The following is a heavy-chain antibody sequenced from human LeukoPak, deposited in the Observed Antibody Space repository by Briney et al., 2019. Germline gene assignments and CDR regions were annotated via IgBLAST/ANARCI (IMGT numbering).Heavy chain of an antibody. D-gene: IGHD3-10*01. CDR3: AKDLYYGSGSKFDD. V-gene: IGHV3-48*02. J-gene: IGHJ4*02. Sequence: GGSLRLSCAASGFTFSSYSMNWVRQAPGKGLEWVSYISSSSSTIYYADSVKGRFTMSRDNAKNSLYLQMNSLRDEDTAVYYCAKDLYYGSGSKFDDWGQGTLVTVSS. CDR2: ISSSSSTI. CDR1: GFTFSSYS.